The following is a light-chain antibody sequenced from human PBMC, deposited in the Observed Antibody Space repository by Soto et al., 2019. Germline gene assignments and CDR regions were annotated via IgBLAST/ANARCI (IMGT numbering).Light chain of an antibody. V-gene: IGLV1-44*01. CDR3: VAWDDNLEAHV. CDR2: VND. J-gene: IGLJ1*01. CDR1: SSNMGTNT. Sequence: QSLLTQPPSASGTPGQMFTISCFGGSSNMGTNTLVWYQQLPGAAPKVLIYVNDKRPSGVPDRFSGSNSGTSASLTISGLQSEDEADYYCVAWDDNLEAHVFGTGTKAT.